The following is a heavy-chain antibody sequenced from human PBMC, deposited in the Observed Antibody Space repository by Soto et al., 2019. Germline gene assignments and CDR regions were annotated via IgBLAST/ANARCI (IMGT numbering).Heavy chain of an antibody. CDR2: MNVNSGYT. V-gene: IGHV1-8*01. Sequence: QVHLVQSGAEVKKPGASVKVSCRTSGYTFNTYDINWVRQATGQGLEWIGWMNVNSGYTEYAQKFQGRVNMTRNMSITTAFMELSGLSHDDTAGYYCARSPIEVIVVARQKWCDPWGQGTLVTVSS. J-gene: IGHJ5*02. CDR1: GYTFNTYD. D-gene: IGHD3-22*01. CDR3: ARSPIEVIVVARQKWCDP.